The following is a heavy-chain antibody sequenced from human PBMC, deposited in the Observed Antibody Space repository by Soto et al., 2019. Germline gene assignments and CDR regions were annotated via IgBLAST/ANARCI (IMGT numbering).Heavy chain of an antibody. CDR3: ARDRGSCSGGSCYPYYYYYGMDV. Sequence: QVQLVESGGGVVQPGRSLRLSCAASGFTFSSYGMHWVRQAPGKGLERVAVIWYDGSNIYYADSVKGRFTISRDNSKNRMYLQMNSLRAEDTAVYYCARDRGSCSGGSCYPYYYYYGMDVWGRGTTVTVSS. CDR1: GFTFSSYG. J-gene: IGHJ6*02. CDR2: IWYDGSNI. D-gene: IGHD2-15*01. V-gene: IGHV3-33*01.